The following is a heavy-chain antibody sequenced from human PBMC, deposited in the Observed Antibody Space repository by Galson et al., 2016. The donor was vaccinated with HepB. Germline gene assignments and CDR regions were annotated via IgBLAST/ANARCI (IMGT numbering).Heavy chain of an antibody. D-gene: IGHD2-2*01. V-gene: IGHV3-33*03. CDR2: IWYDGRDK. CDR3: AKDPSQFCSSVSCQRAYLLH. J-gene: IGHJ1*01. Sequence: SLRLSCAASGFTFSSSGIHWVRQAPGKGLEWVAVIWYDGRDKYYADSVRGRFIISRDNSKNTVFPQMNRLRAEDTAVYYCAKDPSQFCSSVSCQRAYLLHWGQGTLVTVTS. CDR1: GFTFSSSG.